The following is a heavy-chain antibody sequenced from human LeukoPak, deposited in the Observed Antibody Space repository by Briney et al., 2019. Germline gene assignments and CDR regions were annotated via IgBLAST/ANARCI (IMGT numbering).Heavy chain of an antibody. V-gene: IGHV4-59*08. CDR3: ARHGAAAAGDYFYYYLDV. Sequence: NPSETLSLTRTVSGASITSYYWSWIRQLPGKGLEWIGYIYYSGSTNYNPSLKSRVTISVDTSKNQFSQKLSSVSAADTAVYYCARHGAAAAGDYFYYYLDVWGKGTTVTVSS. CDR2: IYYSGST. CDR1: GASITSYY. J-gene: IGHJ6*03. D-gene: IGHD6-13*01.